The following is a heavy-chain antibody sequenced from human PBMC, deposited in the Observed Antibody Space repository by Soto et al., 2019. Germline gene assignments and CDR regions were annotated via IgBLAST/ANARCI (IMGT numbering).Heavy chain of an antibody. CDR1: GFTFTKFA. CDR3: AKDRRIAVSHFDF. Sequence: PGGSLRLSCAASGFTFTKFAMSWVRQAPGKGLEWVASISGPGGSTNYAESVKGRFTISRDNSNDTVSLQMNSLRVEDTALYFCAKDRRIAVSHFDFWGKGTLVTVSS. CDR2: ISGPGGST. J-gene: IGHJ4*02. V-gene: IGHV3-23*01. D-gene: IGHD6-19*01.